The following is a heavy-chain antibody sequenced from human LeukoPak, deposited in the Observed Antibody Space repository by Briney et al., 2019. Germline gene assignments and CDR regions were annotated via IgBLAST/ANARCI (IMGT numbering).Heavy chain of an antibody. CDR3: ARVVPAAIPHFDY. CDR1: GGSISSYY. V-gene: IGHV4-59*01. D-gene: IGHD2-2*02. CDR2: IYYSGST. Sequence: SETLSLXCTVSGGSISSYYWRWIRQPPGKRLEWIGYIYYSGSTNYNPSLKRRVTISVDTSKNQFSLKLSSVTAADTAVYYCARVVPAAIPHFDYWGQGTLVTVSS. J-gene: IGHJ4*02.